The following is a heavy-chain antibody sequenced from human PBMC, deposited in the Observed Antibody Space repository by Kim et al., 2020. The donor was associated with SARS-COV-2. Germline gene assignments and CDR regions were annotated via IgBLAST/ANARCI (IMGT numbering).Heavy chain of an antibody. J-gene: IGHJ6*02. D-gene: IGHD3-3*01. Sequence: ASVKVSCKASGYTFTSYYMHWVRQAPGQGLEWMGIINPSGGSTSYAQKFQGRVTMTRDTSTSTVYMELSSLRSEDTAVYYCARDQFLVSSYYYGMDVWGQGTTVTVSS. V-gene: IGHV1-46*01. CDR3: ARDQFLVSSYYYGMDV. CDR1: GYTFTSYY. CDR2: INPSGGST.